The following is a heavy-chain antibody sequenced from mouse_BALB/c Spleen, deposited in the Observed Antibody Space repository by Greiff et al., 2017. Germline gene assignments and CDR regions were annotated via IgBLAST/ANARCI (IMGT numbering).Heavy chain of an antibody. CDR3: ARDYYGSSPVLDV. CDR2: IWSGGST. D-gene: IGHD1-1*01. Sequence: VKLVESGPGLVQPSQSLSITCTVSGFSLTSYGVHWVRQSPGKGLEWLGVIWSGGSTDYNAAFISRLSISKDNSKSQVFFKMNSLQANDTAIYYCARDYYGSSPVLDVWGAGTTVTVSS. J-gene: IGHJ1*01. CDR1: GFSLTSYG. V-gene: IGHV2-2*02.